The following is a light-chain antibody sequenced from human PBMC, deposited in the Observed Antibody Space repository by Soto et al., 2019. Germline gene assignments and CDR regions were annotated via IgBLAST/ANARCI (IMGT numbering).Light chain of an antibody. Sequence: DIVMTQSPDSLAVSLGERATINCKSSQSVLYSSNNRNFLAWYQQKPGHPPKLLIYWASTRESGVPDRLSGSESGTNFTLPISSLQADDVAIYYCQQYYSSPLTFGGGTKVEIK. CDR2: WAS. CDR1: QSVLYSSNNRNF. CDR3: QQYYSSPLT. V-gene: IGKV4-1*01. J-gene: IGKJ4*01.